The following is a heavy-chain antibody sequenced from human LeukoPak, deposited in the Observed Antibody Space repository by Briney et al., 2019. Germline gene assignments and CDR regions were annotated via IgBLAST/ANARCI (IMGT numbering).Heavy chain of an antibody. V-gene: IGHV3-9*01. CDR1: GFTFDDYA. D-gene: IGHD6-19*01. CDR3: AKDIVGGSGWYEGYFDY. Sequence: GRSLRLSCAASGFTFDDYAMHWVRQAPGKGLEWVSGISWNSGSIGYADSVKGRFTISRDNAKNSLYLQMNSLRAEDTALYYCAKDIVGGSGWYEGYFDYWGQGTLVTVSS. J-gene: IGHJ4*02. CDR2: ISWNSGSI.